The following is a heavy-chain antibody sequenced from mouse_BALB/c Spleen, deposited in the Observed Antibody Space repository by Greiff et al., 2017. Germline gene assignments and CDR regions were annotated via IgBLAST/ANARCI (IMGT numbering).Heavy chain of an antibody. D-gene: IGHD1-2*01. Sequence: LQQPGSELVRPGASVKLSCKASGYTFTSYWMHWVKQRHGQGLEWIGNIYPGSGSTNYDEKFKSKGTLTVDTSSSTAYMHLSSLTSEDSAVYYCTRSGAATYFDYWGQGTTLTVSS. V-gene: IGHV1S22*01. CDR3: TRSGAATYFDY. CDR1: GYTFTSYW. J-gene: IGHJ2*01. CDR2: IYPGSGST.